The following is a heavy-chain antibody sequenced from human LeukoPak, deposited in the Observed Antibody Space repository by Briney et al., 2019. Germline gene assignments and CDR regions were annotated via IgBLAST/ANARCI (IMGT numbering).Heavy chain of an antibody. D-gene: IGHD6-13*01. CDR2: IYNNGRT. CDR1: GGSISSGDYY. CDR3: ARGRSSSWSSFDY. Sequence: SETLSLTCTVSGGSISSGDYYWSWIRQPPGKGLEWIGYIYNNGRTYYNPSLKGRVTISVDMSKNLFSLKVSSVTAADAAVYYCARGRSSSWSSFDYWGKGTLVTVSS. J-gene: IGHJ4*02. V-gene: IGHV4-30-4*01.